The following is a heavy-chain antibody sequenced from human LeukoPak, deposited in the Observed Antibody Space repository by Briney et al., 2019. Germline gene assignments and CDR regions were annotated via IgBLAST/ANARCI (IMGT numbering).Heavy chain of an antibody. CDR2: IYYSGST. J-gene: IGHJ3*02. CDR1: GGSISSYY. V-gene: IGHV4-59*01. CDR3: ARETRLHSGSYSNDAFDI. Sequence: SETLSLTCTVSGGSISSYYWSWIRQPPGKGLEWIGYIYYSGSTNYNPSLKSRVTISLDTSKNQFSLRLSSVTAADTAVYYCARETRLHSGSYSNDAFDIWGQGTMVTVSS. D-gene: IGHD1-26*01.